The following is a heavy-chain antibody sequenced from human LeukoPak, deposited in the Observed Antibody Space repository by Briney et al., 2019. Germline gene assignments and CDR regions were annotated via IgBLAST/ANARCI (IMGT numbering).Heavy chain of an antibody. CDR1: GFTFSDYY. Sequence: PGGSLRLSCAASGFTFSDYYMSWIRQAPGKGLEWVSYISSSGSTIYYADSVKGRFTISRDNAKSSLYLQMNSLRAEDTAVYYCARYCSSTSCYSWWFDPWGQGTLVTVSS. V-gene: IGHV3-11*01. J-gene: IGHJ5*02. D-gene: IGHD2-2*01. CDR3: ARYCSSTSCYSWWFDP. CDR2: ISSSGSTI.